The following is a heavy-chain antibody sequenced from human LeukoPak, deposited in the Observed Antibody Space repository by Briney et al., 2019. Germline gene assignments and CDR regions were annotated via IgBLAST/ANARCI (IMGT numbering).Heavy chain of an antibody. Sequence: PSETLSLTCTVSGGSISSYYWSWIRQPPGKGLEWIGYIYYSGSTYYNPSLKSRVTISGDTSKNQFSLKLSSVTAADTAVYYCARAGNGVLTGYFQNWYFDLWGRGTLVTVSS. D-gene: IGHD3-9*01. CDR1: GGSISSYY. V-gene: IGHV4-30-4*01. J-gene: IGHJ2*01. CDR2: IYYSGST. CDR3: ARAGNGVLTGYFQNWYFDL.